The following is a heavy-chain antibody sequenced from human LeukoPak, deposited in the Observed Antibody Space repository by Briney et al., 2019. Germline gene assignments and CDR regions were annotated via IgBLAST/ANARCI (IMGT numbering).Heavy chain of an antibody. V-gene: IGHV3-7*03. D-gene: IGHD3-22*01. J-gene: IGHJ3*02. Sequence: GGSLRLSCAASGFTFSSNWMSWVRQAPGKGLEWVANIKEDGSEIYYVEEVKGRFTISRDNAKNSLYLQMNSLRTEDTALYYCAKDGSSGYYYHAFDIWGQGTMVTVSS. CDR1: GFTFSSNW. CDR3: AKDGSSGYYYHAFDI. CDR2: IKEDGSEI.